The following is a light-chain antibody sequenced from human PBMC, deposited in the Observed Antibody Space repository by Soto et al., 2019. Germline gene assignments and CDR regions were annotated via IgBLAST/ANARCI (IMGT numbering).Light chain of an antibody. CDR2: AAS. CDR3: QKSYSTPHFT. CDR1: QNVDTY. V-gene: IGKV1-39*01. J-gene: IGKJ3*01. Sequence: DIQMTQSPSSLSASVGDRVTVTCRASQNVDTYLNWYQQKPGKAPQLLIYAASRLQSVVPSRFSGSGSGTAFTLSISSLQPEDFATYYCQKSYSTPHFTFGPGTKVDIK.